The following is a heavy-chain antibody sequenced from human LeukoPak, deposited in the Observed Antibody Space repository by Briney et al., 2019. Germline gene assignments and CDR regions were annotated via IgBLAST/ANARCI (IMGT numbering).Heavy chain of an antibody. V-gene: IGHV3-21*01. CDR1: RFTFSSYS. CDR2: ISSSSDYI. J-gene: IGHJ5*02. Sequence: GGSLRLSCAASRFTFSSYSMNWVRQAPGKGLEWVSSISSSSDYIYYADSVKGRFTISRDNAGNSLHLQMNSLRVEDTAVYYCARGTEYGWLDPWGQGTLVTVSS. D-gene: IGHD2/OR15-2a*01. CDR3: ARGTEYGWLDP.